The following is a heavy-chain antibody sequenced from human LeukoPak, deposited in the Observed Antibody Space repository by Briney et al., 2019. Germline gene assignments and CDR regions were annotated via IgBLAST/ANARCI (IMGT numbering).Heavy chain of an antibody. CDR2: IYYTGST. Sequence: PSGTLSLTCTVSGGSISSSSYYWSWIRQPPGKGLEWIGYIYYTGSTNYNPSLKSRVTISVDTSKNQFSLKLSSVTAADTAVYYCARLVGDQVDYWGQGTLVTVSS. CDR3: ARLVGDQVDY. V-gene: IGHV4-61*01. J-gene: IGHJ4*02. CDR1: GGSISSSSYY. D-gene: IGHD2-15*01.